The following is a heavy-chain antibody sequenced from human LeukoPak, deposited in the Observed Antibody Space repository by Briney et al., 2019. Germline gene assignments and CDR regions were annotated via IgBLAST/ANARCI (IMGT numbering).Heavy chain of an antibody. Sequence: SETLSLTCTVSGGSISSYYWRWIRQPPGNGLEWIGYIYYSGSTNYNPSLKSRVTISVDTSKNQFSLKLSSVTAADTAVYYCARVRAPYDSSGYYFDYWGQGTLVTVSS. CDR1: GGSISSYY. D-gene: IGHD3-22*01. V-gene: IGHV4-59*01. CDR3: ARVRAPYDSSGYYFDY. CDR2: IYYSGST. J-gene: IGHJ4*02.